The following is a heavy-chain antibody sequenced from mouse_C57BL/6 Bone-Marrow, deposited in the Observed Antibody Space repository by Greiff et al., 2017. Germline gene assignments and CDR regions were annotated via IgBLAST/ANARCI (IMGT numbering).Heavy chain of an antibody. CDR3: ARNYDGYSYYFDY. Sequence: EVQVVESGPGLVKPSQSLSLTCSVTGYSITSGYYWNWIRQFPGNKLEWMGYISYDGSNNYNPSLKNRISITRDTSKNQFCLKLNSVTTEDTATYYCARNYDGYSYYFDYWGQGTTLTVSS. J-gene: IGHJ2*01. CDR2: ISYDGSN. CDR1: GYSITSGYY. D-gene: IGHD2-3*01. V-gene: IGHV3-6*01.